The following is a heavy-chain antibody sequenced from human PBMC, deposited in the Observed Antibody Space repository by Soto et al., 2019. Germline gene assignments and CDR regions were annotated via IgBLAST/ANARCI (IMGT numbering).Heavy chain of an antibody. D-gene: IGHD3-9*01. J-gene: IGHJ3*02. Sequence: PGESLKISCKGFGYSFTSFWISWVRQMPGKGLEWMGRIDPSDSYTNYSPSFQGHVTISADKSISTAYLQWSSLKASDTAMYYCARTSLRYFDWSPQNAFDIWGQGTMVTVSS. CDR3: ARTSLRYFDWSPQNAFDI. CDR1: GYSFTSFW. V-gene: IGHV5-10-1*01. CDR2: IDPSDSYT.